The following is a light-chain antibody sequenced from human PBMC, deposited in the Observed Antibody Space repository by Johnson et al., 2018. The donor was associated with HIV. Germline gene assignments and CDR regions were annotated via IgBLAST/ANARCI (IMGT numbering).Light chain of an antibody. CDR3: GTWDSGLSAGV. CDR2: ENN. V-gene: IGLV1-51*02. Sequence: SVLTQPPSVSAAPGQKVTISCSGSSSNIGNNYVSWYQHLPGTAPKLLIYENNKRPSGIPDRFSGSKSGTSATLGITGLQTGDEADYYCGTWDSGLSAGVFGTGTKVTVL. CDR1: SSNIGNNY. J-gene: IGLJ1*01.